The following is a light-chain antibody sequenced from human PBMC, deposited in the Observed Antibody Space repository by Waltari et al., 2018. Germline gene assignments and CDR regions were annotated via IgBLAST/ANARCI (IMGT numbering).Light chain of an antibody. Sequence: EIVMTQSPAPLSVSPGEGATLSCRASQGINSDLAWYQHKPGQAPRLLTYGASTRAAGVPARFSGSGSGTEFTLTISSRQSEDFGVYYCQQSKIWPAFGQGTKVEIK. V-gene: IGKV3-15*01. CDR1: QGINSD. CDR2: GAS. J-gene: IGKJ1*01. CDR3: QQSKIWPA.